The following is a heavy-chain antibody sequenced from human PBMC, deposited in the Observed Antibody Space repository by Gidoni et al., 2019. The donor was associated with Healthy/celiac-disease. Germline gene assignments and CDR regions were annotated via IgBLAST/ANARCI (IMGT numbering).Heavy chain of an antibody. D-gene: IGHD1-1*01. V-gene: IGHV3-30*04. J-gene: IGHJ4*02. CDR1: GFTFSSYA. CDR2: ISYDGSNK. Sequence: QVQLVESGGGVVQPGRSLRLSCAASGFTFSSYAMHWVRQAPGKGLEWVAGISYDGSNKYYADSVKGRFTISRDNSKNTLYLQMNSLRAEDTAVYYCAEGGLERLDYWGQGTLVTVSS. CDR3: AEGGLERLDY.